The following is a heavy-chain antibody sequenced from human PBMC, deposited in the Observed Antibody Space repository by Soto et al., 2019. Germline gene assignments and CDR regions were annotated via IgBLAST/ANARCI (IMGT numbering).Heavy chain of an antibody. CDR3: ARGGGGGLFDP. CDR2: ISPRSTFR. Sequence: LRLSCATSGFSFSDSYMSWIRQAPGKGLEWISYISPRSTFRDYAESVKGRFTISRDSVKNSLYLQMNNLTAGDTGVYYCARGGGGGLFDPWGQGSLVTVSS. D-gene: IGHD2-21*01. J-gene: IGHJ5*02. V-gene: IGHV3-11*06. CDR1: GFSFSDSY.